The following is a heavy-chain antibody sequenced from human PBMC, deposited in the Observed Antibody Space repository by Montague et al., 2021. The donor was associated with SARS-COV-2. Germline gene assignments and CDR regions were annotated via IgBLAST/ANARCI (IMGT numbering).Heavy chain of an antibody. D-gene: IGHD1-1*01. V-gene: IGHV4-61*01. Sequence: SETLSLTCTVSGASVRSGNSYWNWIRQHPGKGLEWIGYIYYSGSTNYSPSLKSRVTISVDTSKNQLSLKVSSVTAADTAVYYCARVGYEGVGSFYNFAVWGQGTLVTVSS. J-gene: IGHJ1*01. CDR3: ARVGYEGVGSFYNFAV. CDR2: IYYSGST. CDR1: GASVRSGNSY.